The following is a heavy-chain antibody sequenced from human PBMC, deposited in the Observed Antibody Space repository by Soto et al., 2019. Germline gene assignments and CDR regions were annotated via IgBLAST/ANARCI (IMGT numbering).Heavy chain of an antibody. V-gene: IGHV3-43D*04. CDR1: VFTFNDYA. J-gene: IGHJ2*01. CDR3: TRGPTGYWYFDL. CDR2: ISWDVSYA. Sequence: GWSLRLSCTSSVFTFNDYAMHWVRQTPGKGLEWVALISWDVSYAYYSDSVQGRFTISRDNSKKSIYLEMSGLSAGDSALYYCTRGPTGYWYFDLWGRGTLVTVSS.